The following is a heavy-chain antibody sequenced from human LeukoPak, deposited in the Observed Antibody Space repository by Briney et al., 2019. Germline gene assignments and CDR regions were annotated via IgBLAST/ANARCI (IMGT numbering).Heavy chain of an antibody. CDR2: ISAGSTYT. V-gene: IGHV3-11*06. CDR3: AREFYGQFDS. Sequence: GGSLRLSCAASGFNFGPYYMAWIRQAPGTGLAWVSSISAGSTYTQYADSVEGRFTISRDDAQSSVFLLINNLRAEDTGFYYCAREFYGQFDSWGQGTLVTVSS. D-gene: IGHD4-17*01. J-gene: IGHJ4*02. CDR1: GFNFGPYY.